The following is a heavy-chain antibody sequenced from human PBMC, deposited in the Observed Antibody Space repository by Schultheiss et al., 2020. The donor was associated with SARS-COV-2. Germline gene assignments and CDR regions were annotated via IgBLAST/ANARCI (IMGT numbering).Heavy chain of an antibody. CDR3: ARTVYNWNYVGADY. CDR1: GFTFSSYA. D-gene: IGHD1-7*01. J-gene: IGHJ4*02. Sequence: GGSLRLSCAASGFTFSSYAMHWVRQAPGKGLEWVVVISYDGSNKYYADSVKGRFTISRDNSKNTLYLQMNSLRAEDTAVYYCARTVYNWNYVGADYWGQGTLVTVSS. CDR2: ISYDGSNK. V-gene: IGHV3-30-3*01.